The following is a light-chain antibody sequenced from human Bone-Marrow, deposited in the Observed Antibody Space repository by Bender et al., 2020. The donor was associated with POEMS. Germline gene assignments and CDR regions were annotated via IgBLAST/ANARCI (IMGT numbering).Light chain of an antibody. CDR2: DNG. CDR1: DSNIGKNY. J-gene: IGLJ3*02. V-gene: IGLV1-51*01. CDR3: GTWDSSLAAGV. Sequence: QSVLTQPPSVSAAPGQKVTISCSGSDSNIGKNYVSWYQQLPGTAPKLLIYDNGQRPSGIPDRFSGSESGTSATLDITGLQAGDEADYYCGTWDSSLAAGVFGGGTKLTVL.